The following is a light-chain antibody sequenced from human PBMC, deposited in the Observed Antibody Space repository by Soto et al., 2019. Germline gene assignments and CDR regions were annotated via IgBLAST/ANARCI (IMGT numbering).Light chain of an antibody. CDR3: YTYGGSNFIV. J-gene: IGLJ2*01. CDR1: SSDVGSYNL. CDR2: EVS. V-gene: IGLV2-23*02. Sequence: QSALTQPASVSGSPVQSSTISCSGTSSDVGSYNLVSWYQQLPGKAPRLVIYEVSERPSEISNRFSGSKSSNTASLTISGLQAEDEGDYYYYTYGGSNFIVFGGGTKVTVL.